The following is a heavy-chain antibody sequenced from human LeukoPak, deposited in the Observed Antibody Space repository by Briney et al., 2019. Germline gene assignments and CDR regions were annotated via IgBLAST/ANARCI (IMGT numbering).Heavy chain of an antibody. CDR3: ARLDEELLWDY. V-gene: IGHV3-21*01. CDR2: ISSSSSYI. D-gene: IGHD1-26*01. CDR1: GFTFSSYS. J-gene: IGHJ4*02. Sequence: GGSLRLSCAASGFTFSSYSMNWVRQAPGKALEWVSSISSSSSYIYYADSVKGRFTISRDNAKNSLYLQMNSLRAEDTAVYYCARLDEELLWDYWGQGTLVTVSS.